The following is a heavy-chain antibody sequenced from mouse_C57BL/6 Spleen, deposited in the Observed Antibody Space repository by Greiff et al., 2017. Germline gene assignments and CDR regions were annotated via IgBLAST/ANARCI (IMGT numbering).Heavy chain of an antibody. J-gene: IGHJ4*01. CDR1: GFTFTDYY. V-gene: IGHV7-3*01. Sequence: EVKVVESGGGLVQPGGSLSLSCAASGFTFTDYYMSWVRQPPGKALEWLGFIRNKANGYTTEYSASVKGRFTISRDNSQSILYLQMNALRAEDSATYYCARYNGPMDYWGQGTSVTVSS. CDR2: IRNKANGYTT. CDR3: ARYNGPMDY.